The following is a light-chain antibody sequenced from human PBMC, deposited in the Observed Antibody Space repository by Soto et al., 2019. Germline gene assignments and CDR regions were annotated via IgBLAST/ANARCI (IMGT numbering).Light chain of an antibody. CDR1: SSNIGAGYD. Sequence: QSVLTQPPSVSGAPGQRVTISCTGSSSNIGAGYDVHWYQQLPETAPKLLIYGNSNRPSGVPDRFSGSKSGTSASLAITGLQAEDEADYYCQSYDSSLSGSRVVFGGGTQLTVL. J-gene: IGLJ2*01. CDR2: GNS. V-gene: IGLV1-40*01. CDR3: QSYDSSLSGSRVV.